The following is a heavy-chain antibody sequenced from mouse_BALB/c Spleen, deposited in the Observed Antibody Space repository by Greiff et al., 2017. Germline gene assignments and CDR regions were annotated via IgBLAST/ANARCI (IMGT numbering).Heavy chain of an antibody. J-gene: IGHJ3*01. CDR2: ISSGGSYT. Sequence: EVMLVESGGELVKPGGSLKLSCAASGFTFSSYGMSWVRQTPDKRLEWVATISSGGSYTYYPDSVKGRFTISRDNAKNTLYLQMSSLKSEDTAMYYCARQKLFAYWGQGTLVTVSA. V-gene: IGHV5-6*01. CDR1: GFTFSSYG. D-gene: IGHD1-3*01. CDR3: ARQKLFAY.